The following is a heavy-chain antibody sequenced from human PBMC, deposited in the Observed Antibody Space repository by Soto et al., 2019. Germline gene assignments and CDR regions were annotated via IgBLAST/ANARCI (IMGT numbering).Heavy chain of an antibody. CDR3: ATDLGAKMAFNF. CDR2: IIPIFGRA. V-gene: IGHV1-69*13. CDR1: GGTFSSYA. J-gene: IGHJ3*01. Sequence: SVKVSCKASGGTFSSYAISWVRQAPGQGLEWMGGIIPIFGRADYAQKFRGRVTITADESTSTAHMELSSLRSEDTAVYYCATDLGAKMAFNFWGQGTVVT.